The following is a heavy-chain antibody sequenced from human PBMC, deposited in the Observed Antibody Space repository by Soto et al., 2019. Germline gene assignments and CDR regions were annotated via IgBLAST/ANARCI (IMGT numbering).Heavy chain of an antibody. Sequence: PSETLSLTCAVYGGSFSGYYWSWIRQPPGKGLEWIGEINHSGSTNYNPSLKSRVTISVDTSKNQFSLKLSSVTAADTAVYYCARVDAIAAVSAAFKSSDYCGQGPLVTVSS. CDR1: GGSFSGYY. V-gene: IGHV4-34*01. CDR3: ARVDAIAAVSAAFKSSDY. D-gene: IGHD6-13*01. CDR2: INHSGST. J-gene: IGHJ4*02.